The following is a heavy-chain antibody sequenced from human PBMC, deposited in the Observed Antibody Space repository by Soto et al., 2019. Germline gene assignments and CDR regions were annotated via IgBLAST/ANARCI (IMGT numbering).Heavy chain of an antibody. CDR2: ISAGNGNT. V-gene: IGHV1-3*01. Sequence: ASVKVSCKASGYTFTSYAMHWVRQAPGQRLEWMGWISAGNGNTKYSQKFQGRVTITRDTSASTAYMELSSLRSEDTAVYYCARDMTTVTRLQQFDPWGQGTLVTVSS. CDR1: GYTFTSYA. J-gene: IGHJ5*02. D-gene: IGHD4-17*01. CDR3: ARDMTTVTRLQQFDP.